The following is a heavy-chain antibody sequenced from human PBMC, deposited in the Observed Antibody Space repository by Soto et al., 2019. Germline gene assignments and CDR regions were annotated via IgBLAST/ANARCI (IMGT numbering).Heavy chain of an antibody. J-gene: IGHJ4*02. V-gene: IGHV4-59*01. CDR2: IYSSGTT. CDR3: ARWRYCPSPSCYGFRY. Sequence: QVQLQESGPGLVKPSETLSLTCTVSGGSISGYYWNWIRQPPGKGLEWIGYIYSSGTTNYNPSLKSRVTISVDMSKNQFSLKLNSVTAADTAVYYCARWRYCPSPSCYGFRYWGQGILVTVSS. D-gene: IGHD2-2*01. CDR1: GGSISGYY.